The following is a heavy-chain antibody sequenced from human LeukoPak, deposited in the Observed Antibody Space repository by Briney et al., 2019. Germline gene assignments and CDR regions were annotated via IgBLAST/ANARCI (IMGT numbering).Heavy chain of an antibody. CDR1: GFTVSSNY. V-gene: IGHV3-66*01. Sequence: GESLRLSCAAAGFTVSSNYMTWVRQAPGKGLDWVSVIYSGGSTYYADSVKGRFTISRDNSKNTLYLQMNSLRAEDTAVYYCATITTRRFDYWGQGTLVTVSS. CDR3: ATITTRRFDY. J-gene: IGHJ4*02. D-gene: IGHD1-1*01. CDR2: IYSGGST.